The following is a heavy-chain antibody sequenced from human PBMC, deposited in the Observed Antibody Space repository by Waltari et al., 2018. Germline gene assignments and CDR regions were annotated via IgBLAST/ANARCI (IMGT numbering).Heavy chain of an antibody. CDR2: IKEDGKEK. J-gene: IGHJ4*02. Sequence: EVQLVESGGGVVQPWGSLKISCAAFGFTFCSPLLSWVPQAPGKEKKWVANIKEDGKEKYDVEAVKGRFTISRDNAKNSLYLQMNSLRAEDTAVYYCARDLKWGRYYTGADSWGQGSLVTVSS. CDR3: ARDLKWGRYYTGADS. D-gene: IGHD3-3*01. V-gene: IGHV3-7*01. CDR1: GFTFCSPL.